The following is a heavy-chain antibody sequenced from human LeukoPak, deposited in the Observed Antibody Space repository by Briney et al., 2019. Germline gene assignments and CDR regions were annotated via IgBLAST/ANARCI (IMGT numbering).Heavy chain of an antibody. J-gene: IGHJ3*02. D-gene: IGHD4-17*01. V-gene: IGHV3-21*01. CDR2: ISSSSAYI. Sequence: GALRLSCAASGFTFSTYSMNWVRQAPGKGLEWVSSISSSSAYINYADSVKGRFTISRDNAKNSLYLQMNSLRAEDTAVYYCARDTLVYADSPDAFDIWGQGTMVTVSS. CDR1: GFTFSTYS. CDR3: ARDTLVYADSPDAFDI.